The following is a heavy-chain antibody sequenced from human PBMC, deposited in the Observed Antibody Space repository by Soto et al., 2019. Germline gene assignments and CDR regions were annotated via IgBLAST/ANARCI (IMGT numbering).Heavy chain of an antibody. V-gene: IGHV3-30-3*01. CDR2: ISYDGSNK. CDR1: GFTFSSCA. CDR3: ARQGYCSGGSCYISAFDI. Sequence: VGSRRLSWSAAGFTFSSCAMHWVRQAPGKGVEWVPVISYDGSNKYYAASVKGRFTISRENSKNTLYLQMNSLRAEDTAVYYCARQGYCSGGSCYISAFDIWGQGTMVTVSS. D-gene: IGHD2-15*01. J-gene: IGHJ3*02.